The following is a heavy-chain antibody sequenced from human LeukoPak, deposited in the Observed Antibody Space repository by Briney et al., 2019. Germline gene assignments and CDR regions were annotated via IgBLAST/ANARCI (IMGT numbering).Heavy chain of an antibody. D-gene: IGHD3-22*01. J-gene: IGHJ6*02. V-gene: IGHV3-9*01. CDR2: ISWNTGSI. Sequence: PGGSLRLSCAASGFTFDDYAMDWVRQAPGKGLEWVAGISWNTGSIGYADSVKGRFTISRDNAKNSLYLQMNSLRAEDTAVYYCARTLVVVMYYGMDVWGQGTTVTVSS. CDR1: GFTFDDYA. CDR3: ARTLVVVMYYGMDV.